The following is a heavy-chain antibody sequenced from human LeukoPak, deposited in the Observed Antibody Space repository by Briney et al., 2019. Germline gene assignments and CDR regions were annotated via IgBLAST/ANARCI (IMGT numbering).Heavy chain of an antibody. V-gene: IGHV1-8*01. CDR1: GYTFTNYD. CDR2: MNPNSGST. CDR3: ARGPNYDFWGGNYYYYMDV. Sequence: ASVKVSFKASGYTFTNYDVNWVRQAPGQGLEWMGWMNPNSGSTGYAQKFRGRVTMTRDTSISTAYMELSSLKSEDTAVYYCARGPNYDFWGGNYYYYMDVWGKGTTVTVSS. D-gene: IGHD3-3*01. J-gene: IGHJ6*03.